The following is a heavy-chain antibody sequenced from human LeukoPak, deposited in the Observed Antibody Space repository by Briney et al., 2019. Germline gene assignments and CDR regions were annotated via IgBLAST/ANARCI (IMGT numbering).Heavy chain of an antibody. J-gene: IGHJ4*02. CDR3: ASRDQLLSYDY. Sequence: SETLSLTCTVSGGSISSYYWSWIRQPPGKGLEWIGYIYYSGSTNYNPSLKSRVTISVDRSKNQFSLKLSSVTAADTAVYYCASRDQLLSYDYWGQGTLVTVSS. CDR2: IYYSGST. CDR1: GGSISSYY. D-gene: IGHD2-2*01. V-gene: IGHV4-59*12.